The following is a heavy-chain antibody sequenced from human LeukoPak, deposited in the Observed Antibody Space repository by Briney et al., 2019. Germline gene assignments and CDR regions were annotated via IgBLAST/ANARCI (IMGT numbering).Heavy chain of an antibody. CDR2: IIPIFGTA. CDR1: GGTFSSYA. D-gene: IGHD6-19*01. Sequence: SVKVSCKASGGTFSSYAISWARQAPGQGLEWMGGIIPIFGTANYAQKFQGRVTITADKSTSTAYMELSSLRSEDTAVYYCARDEDGSGWSTGDYWGQGTLVTVSS. V-gene: IGHV1-69*06. J-gene: IGHJ4*02. CDR3: ARDEDGSGWSTGDY.